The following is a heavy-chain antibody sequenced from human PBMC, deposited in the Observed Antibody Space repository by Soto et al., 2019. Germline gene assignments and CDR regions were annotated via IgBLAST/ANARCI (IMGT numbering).Heavy chain of an antibody. CDR1: GFTFSSYA. CDR2: ICGSGGST. Sequence: EVQLLESGGGLVQPGGSLRLSCAASGFTFSSYAMSWVRQAPGKGLEWVSAICGSGGSTYYADSVKGRFTISRDNSKNTVYIQMNSLRAEDTAVYYCARDPARITMIYDWGQGTLVTVSS. J-gene: IGHJ4*02. CDR3: ARDPARITMIYD. D-gene: IGHD3-22*01. V-gene: IGHV3-23*01.